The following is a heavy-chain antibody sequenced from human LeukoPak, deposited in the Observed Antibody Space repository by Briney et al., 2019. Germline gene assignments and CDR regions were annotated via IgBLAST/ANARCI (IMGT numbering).Heavy chain of an antibody. J-gene: IGHJ3*02. V-gene: IGHV4-59*01. CDR2: IYYSGST. D-gene: IGHD3-3*01. Sequence: SETLSLTCTVSGGSISSYYWSWIRQPPGKGLEWIGYIYYSGSTSYNPSLKSRVTISVDTSKNQFSLKLSSVTAADTAVYYCARAYYDFWSGYTDAFDIWGQGTMVTVSS. CDR3: ARAYYDFWSGYTDAFDI. CDR1: GGSISSYY.